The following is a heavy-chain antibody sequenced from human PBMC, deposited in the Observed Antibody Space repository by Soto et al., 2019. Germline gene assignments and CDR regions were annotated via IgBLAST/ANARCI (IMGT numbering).Heavy chain of an antibody. J-gene: IGHJ6*02. CDR3: ARGSIAVAGTDYYYGMDV. Sequence: QVQLVQSGAEVKKPGSSVKVSCKAPGGTFSSYAISCVRQAPGQGLEWMGGIIPIFGTANYAQKFQGRVTITADESTSTAYMELSSLRSEDTAVYYCARGSIAVAGTDYYYGMDVWGQGTTVTVSS. D-gene: IGHD6-19*01. CDR1: GGTFSSYA. CDR2: IIPIFGTA. V-gene: IGHV1-69*01.